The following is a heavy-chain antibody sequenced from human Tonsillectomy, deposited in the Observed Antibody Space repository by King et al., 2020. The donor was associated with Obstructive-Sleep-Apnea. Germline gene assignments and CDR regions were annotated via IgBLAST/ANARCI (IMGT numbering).Heavy chain of an antibody. Sequence: VQLVESGGGVVQPGRSLRLSCAASGFTFSNYGMHWVRQAPGEGLEWVAIISYDGSDKYYADSLKGRFTISRDNSNSTLYLQMNSLRPEDTAVYYCGGYNWFDPWGQGTLVTVSS. D-gene: IGHD6-13*01. CDR2: ISYDGSDK. CDR1: GFTFSNYG. J-gene: IGHJ5*02. V-gene: IGHV3-30*03. CDR3: GGYNWFDP.